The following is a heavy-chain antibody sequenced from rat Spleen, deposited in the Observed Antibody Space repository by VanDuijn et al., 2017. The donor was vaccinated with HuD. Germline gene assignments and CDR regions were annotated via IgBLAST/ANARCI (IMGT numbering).Heavy chain of an antibody. V-gene: IGHV5-29*01. Sequence: EVQLVESDGGLVQPGRSLKLSCAASGFTFSSNWLNWIRQAPGKGLEWVATISSDGGRNFYRDSVKGRFTISRDNAKNTLYLQMDSLRSEDTATYYCATDYYDGTYYYFDYWGQGVMVTVSS. CDR1: GFTFSSNW. D-gene: IGHD1-12*02. J-gene: IGHJ2*01. CDR3: ATDYYDGTYYYFDY. CDR2: ISSDGGRN.